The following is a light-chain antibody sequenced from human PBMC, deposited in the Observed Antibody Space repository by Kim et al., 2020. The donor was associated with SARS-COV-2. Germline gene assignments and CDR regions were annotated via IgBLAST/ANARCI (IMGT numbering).Light chain of an antibody. CDR2: DAS. Sequence: DIQMTQSPSSLSASVGDRVTITCRACQDISTYVAWFQQEAGKAPKSLIFDASSLQSGVPSKFSGSGSGTEFTLTISSLQPEDFATYYCQQYNHHPYTFGQGTKLEI. J-gene: IGKJ2*01. CDR3: QQYNHHPYT. V-gene: IGKV1-16*02. CDR1: QDISTY.